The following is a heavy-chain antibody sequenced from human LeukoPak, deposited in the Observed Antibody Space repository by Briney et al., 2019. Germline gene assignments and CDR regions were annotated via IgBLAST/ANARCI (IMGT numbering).Heavy chain of an antibody. V-gene: IGHV1-24*01. D-gene: IGHD6-13*01. CDR1: GYTLTELS. CDR2: FDPEDGET. CDR3: ATTARRIAAAVN. J-gene: IGHJ4*02. Sequence: GASVKVSCTVSGYTLTELSMHWVRQAPGKGLEWMGGFDPEDGETIYAQKFKGRVTMTEDTSTDTAYMELSSLRSEDTAVYYCATTARRIAAAVNWGQGTLVTVSS.